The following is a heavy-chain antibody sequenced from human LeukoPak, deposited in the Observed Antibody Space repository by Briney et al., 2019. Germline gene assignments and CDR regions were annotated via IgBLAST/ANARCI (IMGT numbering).Heavy chain of an antibody. CDR2: IYYSGST. J-gene: IGHJ4*02. D-gene: IGHD1-26*01. CDR1: GGSISSYY. CDR3: ARSIVGAYYFDY. V-gene: IGHV4-59*08. Sequence: PSETLSLTCTVSGGSISSYYWSWIRQPPGKGLEWIGYIYYSGSTNYNPSLKSRVTISVDTSKDQFSLKLSSVTAADTAMYYCARSIVGAYYFDYWGQGTLVTVSS.